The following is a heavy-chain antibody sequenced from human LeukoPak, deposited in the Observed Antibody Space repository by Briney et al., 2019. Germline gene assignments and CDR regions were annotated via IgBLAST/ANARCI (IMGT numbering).Heavy chain of an antibody. V-gene: IGHV4-30-2*01. CDR2: IYHSGST. Sequence: TPSETLSLTCAVSGGSISSGGYSWSWIRQPPGKGLEWIGYIYHSGSTYYNPSLKSRVTISVDRSKNQFSLKLSSVTAADTAVYYCARQIDVGCSSTSCYGHGAFDIWGQGTVVTVSS. CDR1: GGSISSGGYS. CDR3: ARQIDVGCSSTSCYGHGAFDI. D-gene: IGHD2-2*01. J-gene: IGHJ3*02.